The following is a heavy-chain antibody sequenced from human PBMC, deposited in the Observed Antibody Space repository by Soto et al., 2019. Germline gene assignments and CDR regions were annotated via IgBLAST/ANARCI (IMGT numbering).Heavy chain of an antibody. V-gene: IGHV3-30*18. CDR1: GFTFSSYG. CDR3: AKDRLSGGSCYDY. D-gene: IGHD2-15*01. Sequence: QVQLVESGGGVVQPGRSLRLSCAASGFTFSSYGMHWVRQAPGKGLEWVALISYAGSDKYYADSVKGRFTISRDNSKSTLYVQVDRLRAEDTAVYYCAKDRLSGGSCYDYWGQGTLVTVSS. J-gene: IGHJ4*02. CDR2: ISYAGSDK.